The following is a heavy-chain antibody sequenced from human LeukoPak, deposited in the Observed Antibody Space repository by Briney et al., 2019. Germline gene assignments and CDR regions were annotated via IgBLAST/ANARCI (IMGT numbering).Heavy chain of an antibody. CDR3: ARRRSGRKLNWFDP. CDR2: IYRTGSI. Sequence: SETLSLTCTVSGYSINSGYYWVWIRQPPGKGLEWIGSIYRTGSINYNPSLKSRVTISLDTSKNQFSLKLSSVTAADTAVYYCARRRSGRKLNWFDPWGQGTLVTVSS. CDR1: GYSINSGYY. J-gene: IGHJ5*02. D-gene: IGHD6-19*01. V-gene: IGHV4-38-2*02.